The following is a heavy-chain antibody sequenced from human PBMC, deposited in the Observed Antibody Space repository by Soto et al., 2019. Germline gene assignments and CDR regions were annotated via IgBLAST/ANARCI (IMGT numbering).Heavy chain of an antibody. J-gene: IGHJ6*02. CDR3: ATPDPYGYYLPNYYGMDV. CDR1: GYTFTSYA. Sequence: ASVKVSCKASGYTFTSYAMHWVRQAPGQRLEWMGWINAGNGNTKYSQKFQGRVTITRDTSASTAYMELSSLRSEDTAVYYCATPDPYGYYLPNYYGMDVWGQGTTVPVSS. V-gene: IGHV1-3*01. D-gene: IGHD4-17*01. CDR2: INAGNGNT.